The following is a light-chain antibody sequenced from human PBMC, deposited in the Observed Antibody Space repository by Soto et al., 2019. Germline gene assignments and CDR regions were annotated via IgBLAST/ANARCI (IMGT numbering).Light chain of an antibody. V-gene: IGKV1-5*01. CDR2: DAS. J-gene: IGKJ2*01. CDR3: QQYNSYLYT. Sequence: DIQMTQSPSTLSASVGDRVTITCRASQSISSWLAWYQQKPGKAPKLLIYDASSLESGVPSRLSGSGPGTEYTPTITRVQPDDFGTYYCQQYNSYLYTFGQGTKLEI. CDR1: QSISSW.